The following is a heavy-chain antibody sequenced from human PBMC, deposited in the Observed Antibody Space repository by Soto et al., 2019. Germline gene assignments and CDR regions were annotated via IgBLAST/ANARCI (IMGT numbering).Heavy chain of an antibody. Sequence: GGSLRLSCAASGFTFSSYAMSWVRQAPGKGLEWVSAISGSGGSTYYADSVKGRFTISRDNSKNTLYLQMNSLRAEDTAVYYCAKVPIYDYIWGSYRSRAYNYYFDYWGQGTLVTVSS. CDR3: AKVPIYDYIWGSYRSRAYNYYFDY. V-gene: IGHV3-23*01. D-gene: IGHD3-16*02. CDR2: ISGSGGST. J-gene: IGHJ4*02. CDR1: GFTFSSYA.